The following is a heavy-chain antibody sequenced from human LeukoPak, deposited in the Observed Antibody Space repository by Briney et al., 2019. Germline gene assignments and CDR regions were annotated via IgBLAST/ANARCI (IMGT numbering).Heavy chain of an antibody. V-gene: IGHV3-33*01. J-gene: IGHJ3*02. CDR3: VTAVVTLSSRAFDI. CDR2: IWYDGSNK. CDR1: GFTFSSYG. Sequence: PGRSLRLSCAASGFTFSSYGMHWARQAPGKGLEGVGVIWYDGSNKYYAGFGKGRFTISRDNSKNTLYLQMNSLRAEDTAVYYCVTAVVTLSSRAFDIWGQGTMVTVSS. D-gene: IGHD4-23*01.